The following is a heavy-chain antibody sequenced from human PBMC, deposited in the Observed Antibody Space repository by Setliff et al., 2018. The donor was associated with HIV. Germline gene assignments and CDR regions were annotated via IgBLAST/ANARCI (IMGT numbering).Heavy chain of an antibody. Sequence: PSETLSLTCAVYGGSLNDYYWSWIRLPPGKGLEWIGEINHSGSTNYNPSLKSRVTISVDTSKNQFSPKLTSVTAADTAVYYCARDWNHYFYYMDVWGKGTTVTVSS. V-gene: IGHV4-34*01. J-gene: IGHJ6*03. CDR1: GGSLNDYY. CDR2: INHSGST. CDR3: ARDWNHYFYYMDV. D-gene: IGHD1-1*01.